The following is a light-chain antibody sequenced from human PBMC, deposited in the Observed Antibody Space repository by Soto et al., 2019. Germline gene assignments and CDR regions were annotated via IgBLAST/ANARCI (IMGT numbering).Light chain of an antibody. J-gene: IGLJ2*01. CDR3: SSYAGRNTYVV. Sequence: QSALTQPPSASGSPGQSVTISCSGTSSDIGNYNYVSWYQQHPGKAPKLMIYEVSRRPSGVPDRFSGSTSGNTASLTVSGLQAEDEADYYCSSYAGRNTYVVFGGGTKLTVL. CDR1: SSDIGNYNY. V-gene: IGLV2-8*01. CDR2: EVS.